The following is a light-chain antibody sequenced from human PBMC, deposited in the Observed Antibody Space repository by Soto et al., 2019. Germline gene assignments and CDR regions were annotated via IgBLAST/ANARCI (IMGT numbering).Light chain of an antibody. V-gene: IGLV2-14*01. J-gene: IGLJ1*01. CDR3: SSFTSSSTGFFV. Sequence: QSVLTQPASVSGSPGQSITISCTGTSSDVGSYNYVSWYQHHPGKAPKLMISEVSNRPSGVSNRFSGSKSGNTASLTISGLQTEADADYYCSSFTSSSTGFFVFGTGTKVTVL. CDR1: SSDVGSYNY. CDR2: EVS.